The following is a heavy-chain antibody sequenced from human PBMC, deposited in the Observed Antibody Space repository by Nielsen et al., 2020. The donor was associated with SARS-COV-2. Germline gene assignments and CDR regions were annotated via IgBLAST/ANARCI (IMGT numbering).Heavy chain of an antibody. D-gene: IGHD1-26*01. V-gene: IGHV4-4*02. J-gene: IGHJ5*02. CDR2: IYHSGNT. CDR1: GASISSSNW. CDR3: ARLLTNTGNYFRFDP. Sequence: SETLSLTCAVSGASISSSNWWSWVRQPQGKGLEWIGEIYHSGNTNYNPSLKSRVTISVDKSKNQFSLRLISVTAADTAVYYCARLLTNTGNYFRFDPWGQGTLVTVSS.